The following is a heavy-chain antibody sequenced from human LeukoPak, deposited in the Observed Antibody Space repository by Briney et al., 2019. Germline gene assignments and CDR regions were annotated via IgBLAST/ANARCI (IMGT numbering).Heavy chain of an antibody. J-gene: IGHJ4*02. D-gene: IGHD4-17*01. CDR1: GFTFATYA. V-gene: IGHV3-23*01. CDR2: IKSSENSA. Sequence: RGSLRLSCTASGFTFATYAMSWVRQPPGKGLEWVAAIKSSENSAYYVESVKGRFTIPRDNSKNTLFLQMNSLRAEDTAVYYCAKVVGDFNFWGQGTLVTVSS. CDR3: AKVVGDFNF.